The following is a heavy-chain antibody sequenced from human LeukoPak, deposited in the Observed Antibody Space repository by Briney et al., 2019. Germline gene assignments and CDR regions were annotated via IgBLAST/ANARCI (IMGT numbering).Heavy chain of an antibody. D-gene: IGHD5-12*01. Sequence: GGSLRLSCAASGFTFSSYGMHWVRQAPGKGLEWVAFIRYDGSNKYYADSVKGRFTISRDNSKNTLYLQMNSLRAEDMALYYCAKGSGYDLYYYYYMDVWGKGTTVTVSS. CDR3: AKGSGYDLYYYYYMDV. J-gene: IGHJ6*03. CDR1: GFTFSSYG. V-gene: IGHV3-30*02. CDR2: IRYDGSNK.